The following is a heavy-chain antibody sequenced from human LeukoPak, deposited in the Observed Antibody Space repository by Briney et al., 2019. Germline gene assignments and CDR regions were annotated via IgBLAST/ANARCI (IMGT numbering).Heavy chain of an antibody. D-gene: IGHD1-26*01. Sequence: GASVKVSCKVSGYTLTELSMHWVRQAPGKGLEWMGGFEPEDGETIYAQKFQGRVTMTEDTSTDTAYMELSRLRSEDTAVYYCATGELPYYYYGMDVWGQGTTVTVSS. V-gene: IGHV1-24*01. J-gene: IGHJ6*02. CDR3: ATGELPYYYYGMDV. CDR1: GYTLTELS. CDR2: FEPEDGET.